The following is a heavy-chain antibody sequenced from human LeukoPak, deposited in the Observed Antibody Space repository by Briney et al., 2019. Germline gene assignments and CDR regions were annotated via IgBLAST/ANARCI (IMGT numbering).Heavy chain of an antibody. Sequence: SETLSLTCAVYGGSFSGYYWSWIRQPPGKGLEWIGEINHSGSTNYNPSLKSRVTISVDTSKNQFSLKLSSVTAADTAVYYCARATYDYVWGSYRYRGYFDYWGQGTLVTVSS. CDR3: ARATYDYVWGSYRYRGYFDY. D-gene: IGHD3-16*02. J-gene: IGHJ4*02. CDR2: INHSGST. V-gene: IGHV4-34*01. CDR1: GGSFSGYY.